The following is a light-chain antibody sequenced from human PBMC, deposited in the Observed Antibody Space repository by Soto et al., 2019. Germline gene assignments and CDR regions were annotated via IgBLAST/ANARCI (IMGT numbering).Light chain of an antibody. J-gene: IGLJ2*01. Sequence: QAVVTQPPSVSGAPGQRVTISCTGSSSNIGAGYDVHWYQQLPGTAPKLLIYGNSNRPSGVPDRFSGSKSGTSASLAITGLQAEDEADYYCASWDTSLSGVVFGGGTKLTVL. V-gene: IGLV1-40*01. CDR3: ASWDTSLSGVV. CDR1: SSNIGAGYD. CDR2: GNS.